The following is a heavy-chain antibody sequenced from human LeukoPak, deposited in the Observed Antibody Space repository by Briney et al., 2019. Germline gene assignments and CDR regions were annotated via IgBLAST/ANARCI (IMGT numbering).Heavy chain of an antibody. CDR3: ARAGITMVRGVTEYYYYGMDA. J-gene: IGHJ6*02. Sequence: PGGSLRLSCAASGFTFSSYWMHWVRQAPGKGLVWVSRINSDGSSTSYADSVKGRFTISRDNAKNTLYLQMNSLRAEDTAVYYCARAGITMVRGVTEYYYYGMDAWGQGTTVTVSS. V-gene: IGHV3-74*01. D-gene: IGHD3-10*01. CDR2: INSDGSST. CDR1: GFTFSSYW.